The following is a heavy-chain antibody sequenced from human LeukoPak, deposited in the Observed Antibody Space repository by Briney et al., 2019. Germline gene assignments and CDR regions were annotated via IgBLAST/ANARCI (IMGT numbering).Heavy chain of an antibody. CDR1: GGSISSSSYY. CDR3: ARDFGRGQQV. CDR2: IYTSGST. Sequence: SETLSLTCTVSGGSISSSSYYWGWIRQPPGKGLEWIGRIYTSGSTNYNPSLKSRVTMSVDTSKNQFSLKLSSVTAADTAVYYCARDFGRGQQVWGQGTLVTVSS. J-gene: IGHJ4*02. V-gene: IGHV4-39*07. D-gene: IGHD6-13*01.